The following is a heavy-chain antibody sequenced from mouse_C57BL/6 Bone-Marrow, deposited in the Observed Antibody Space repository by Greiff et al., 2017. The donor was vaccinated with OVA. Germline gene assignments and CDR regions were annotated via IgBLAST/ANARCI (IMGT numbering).Heavy chain of an antibody. Sequence: EVQLVESGAELVRPGASVKLSCTASGFNIKDDYMHWVKQRPEQGLEWIGWIDPENGDTEYASKFQGKATITADTSSNTAYLQLSSLTSEDTAVYYCTTQDYYGSPYYFDYWGQGTTLTVSS. J-gene: IGHJ2*01. V-gene: IGHV14-4*01. CDR2: IDPENGDT. D-gene: IGHD1-1*01. CDR1: GFNIKDDY. CDR3: TTQDYYGSPYYFDY.